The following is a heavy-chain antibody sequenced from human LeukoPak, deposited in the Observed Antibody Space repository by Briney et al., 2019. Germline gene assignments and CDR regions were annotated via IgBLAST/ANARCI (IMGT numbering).Heavy chain of an antibody. Sequence: SVKVSCKASGSTFSSYAISWVRQAPGQGLEWMGRIIPIFDTANYAQKFQGRVTITTDESTSTAYMELSSLRSEDTAVYYCARALGIVGATTSYYYYMDVWGKGTTVTVSS. D-gene: IGHD1-26*01. CDR2: IIPIFDTA. J-gene: IGHJ6*03. CDR3: ARALGIVGATTSYYYYMDV. V-gene: IGHV1-69*05. CDR1: GSTFSSYA.